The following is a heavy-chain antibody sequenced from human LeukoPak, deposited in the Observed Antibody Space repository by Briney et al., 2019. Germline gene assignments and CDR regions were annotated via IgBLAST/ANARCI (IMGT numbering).Heavy chain of an antibody. D-gene: IGHD3-9*01. V-gene: IGHV1-2*02. CDR2: INPNSGGT. J-gene: IGHJ4*02. Sequence: VASVKVSCKASGYTFTGYYMHWVRQAPGQGLEWMGWINPNSGGTNYAQKFQGRVTMTRDTSISTAYMELSRLRSDDTAVYYCARGKSRNYDILTGYYKMDYFDYWGQGTLVTVSS. CDR3: ARGKSRNYDILTGYYKMDYFDY. CDR1: GYTFTGYY.